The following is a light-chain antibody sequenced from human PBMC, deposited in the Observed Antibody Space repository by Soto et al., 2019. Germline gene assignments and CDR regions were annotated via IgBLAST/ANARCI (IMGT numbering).Light chain of an antibody. CDR1: QSVYSNY. V-gene: IGKV3-20*01. J-gene: IGKJ1*01. CDR2: YAY. CDR3: QQYGGSPRT. Sequence: ELVLTPSPGTLSLSPGEKATLSCRASQSVYSNYLAWYQQKPGQAPRLLIYYAYRRTTGIPDRFSGSGSGTDFTLTISGLEPEDFAVYYCQQYGGSPRTFGQGTKVDI.